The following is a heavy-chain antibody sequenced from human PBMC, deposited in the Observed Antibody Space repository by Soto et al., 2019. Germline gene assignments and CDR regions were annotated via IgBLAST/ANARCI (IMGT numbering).Heavy chain of an antibody. CDR3: ARDRDTAMGVFDY. J-gene: IGHJ4*02. Sequence: PGGSLRLSCAASGFTFDDYTMHWVRQAPGKGLEWVAVIWYDGSNKYYADSVKGRFTISRDNSKNTLYLQMNSLRAEDTAVYYCARDRDTAMGVFDYWGQGTLVTVPS. D-gene: IGHD5-18*01. CDR1: GFTFDDYT. V-gene: IGHV3-33*08. CDR2: IWYDGSNK.